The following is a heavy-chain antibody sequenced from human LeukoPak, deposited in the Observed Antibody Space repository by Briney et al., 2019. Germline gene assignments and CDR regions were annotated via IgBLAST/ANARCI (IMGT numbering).Heavy chain of an antibody. CDR2: IFSGGSA. V-gene: IGHV3-66*01. J-gene: IGHJ4*02. CDR3: VHSNGYLGY. D-gene: IGHD3-22*01. Sequence: PGGSLRLSCAASEITVSNSYMNWVRQAPGKGLEWVSIIFSGGSAYYADSVKGRFTISRDNSKNTLYLQMSSLRDEDTAVYYCVHSNGYLGYWGQGTLVTVSS. CDR1: EITVSNSY.